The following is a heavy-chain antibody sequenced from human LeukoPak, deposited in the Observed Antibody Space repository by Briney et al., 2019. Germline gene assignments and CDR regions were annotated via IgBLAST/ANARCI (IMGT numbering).Heavy chain of an antibody. V-gene: IGHV1-69*13. J-gene: IGHJ6*03. CDR2: IIPIFGTA. CDR1: GGTFSSYA. Sequence: SVKVSCKASGGTFSSYAISWVRQAPGQGLEWMGGIIPIFGTANYAQKFQGRVTITADESTSTAYMELSSLRSEDTAVYYCATHREGITMVRGVIISTQYYYYYYMDVWGKGTTVTISS. CDR3: ATHREGITMVRGVIISTQYYYYYYMDV. D-gene: IGHD3-10*01.